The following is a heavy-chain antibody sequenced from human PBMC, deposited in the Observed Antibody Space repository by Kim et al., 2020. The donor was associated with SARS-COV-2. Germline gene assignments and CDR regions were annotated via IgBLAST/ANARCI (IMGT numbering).Heavy chain of an antibody. CDR1: GDTYTSYA. CDR3: AKDRYDYCDSGT. CDR2: ITAFFGTT. J-gene: IGHJ5*02. Sequence: SVKVSCTASGDTYTSYAISWVRQAPGQGLEWMGGITAFFGTTNYAQKLQGRLSITADESSSTVYMELTSLKSDDTAVYYCAKDRYDYCDSGTWGRGTLVTVST. V-gene: IGHV1-69*13. D-gene: IGHD4-17*01.